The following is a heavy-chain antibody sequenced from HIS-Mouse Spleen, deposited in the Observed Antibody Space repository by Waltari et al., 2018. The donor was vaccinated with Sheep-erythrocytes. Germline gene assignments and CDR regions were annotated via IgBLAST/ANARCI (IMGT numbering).Heavy chain of an antibody. CDR2: ISRSSSYI. CDR1: GFTFSSYS. J-gene: IGHJ4*02. Sequence: EVQLVESGGGLVKPGGSLRLSCAASGFTFSSYSMNGVRQGPGKWLEWVSSISRSSSYIYYADSVKGRFTISRDNSKNSLYLQMSSLRAEDTAVYYCARAGYSGEYYFDYWGQGTLVTVSS. CDR3: ARAGYSGEYYFDY. D-gene: IGHD5-12*01. V-gene: IGHV3-21*01.